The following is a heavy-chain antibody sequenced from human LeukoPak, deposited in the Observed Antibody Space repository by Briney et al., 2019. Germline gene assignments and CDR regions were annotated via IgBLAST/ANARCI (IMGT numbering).Heavy chain of an antibody. Sequence: GASVKVSCKASGYTFTGYYMHWVRQAPGQGLEWMGWINPNSGGTNYAQKFQGRVTMTRDTSISTAYMELSRLRSDDTAVYYCARDVVGATTRIFDYWGQGTLVTVSP. CDR2: INPNSGGT. CDR3: ARDVVGATTRIFDY. D-gene: IGHD1-26*01. J-gene: IGHJ4*02. V-gene: IGHV1-2*02. CDR1: GYTFTGYY.